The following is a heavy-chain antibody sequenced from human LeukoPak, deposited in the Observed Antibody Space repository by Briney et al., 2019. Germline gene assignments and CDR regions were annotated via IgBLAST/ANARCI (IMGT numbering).Heavy chain of an antibody. CDR1: GFTFSSYA. J-gene: IGHJ4*02. D-gene: IGHD4-11*01. CDR2: ISYDGSNK. V-gene: IGHV3-30*04. CDR3: AREKYSNYVEALGY. Sequence: GGSLRLSCAASGFTFSSYAMHWVRQAPGKGPEWVAVISYDGSNKYYAGSVKGRFTISRDNSKNTLYLQMNSLRAEDTAVYYCAREKYSNYVEALGYWGQGTLVTVSS.